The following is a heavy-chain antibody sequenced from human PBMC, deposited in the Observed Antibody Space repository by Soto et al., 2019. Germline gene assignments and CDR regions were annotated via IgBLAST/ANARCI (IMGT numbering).Heavy chain of an antibody. Sequence: DVQLEESGGALVQPGRSLRLSCAASGFTFDDYAMHWVRQVLGKGLEWVSSISWNSGNIGYADSVKGRFTTSSDNAKNALYLQMNSLRPEDTALYYCVRSKGGYSYGTPFDYWGQGTLVTVSS. CDR2: ISWNSGNI. V-gene: IGHV3-9*01. D-gene: IGHD5-18*01. CDR3: VRSKGGYSYGTPFDY. J-gene: IGHJ4*02. CDR1: GFTFDDYA.